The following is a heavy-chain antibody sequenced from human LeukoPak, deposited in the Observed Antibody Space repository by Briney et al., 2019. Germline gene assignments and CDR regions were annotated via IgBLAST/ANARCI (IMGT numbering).Heavy chain of an antibody. J-gene: IGHJ4*02. Sequence: ASVKVSCKASGCTFTSYGISWVRQAPGQGLEWMGWISAYNGNTNYAQKLQGRVTMTTDTSTSTAYMELRSLRSDDTAVYYCAREGGVYDFWSGYYSSVFDYWGQGTLVTVSS. CDR3: AREGGVYDFWSGYYSSVFDY. D-gene: IGHD3-3*01. CDR2: ISAYNGNT. CDR1: GCTFTSYG. V-gene: IGHV1-18*01.